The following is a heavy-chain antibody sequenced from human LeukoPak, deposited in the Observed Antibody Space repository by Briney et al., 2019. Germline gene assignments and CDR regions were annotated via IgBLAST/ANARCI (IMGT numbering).Heavy chain of an antibody. CDR3: ARGFLSQYGYSYGRYSY. V-gene: IGHV3-7*01. CDR1: GFTFSSSW. CDR2: IKFDGSAK. Sequence: GGSLRLSCTVSGFTFSSSWMSWVRQAPGKGLEWVADIKFDGSAKFFVDSVKGRFTISRDNAKNSVYLQMDSLRVEDTAVYYCARGFLSQYGYSYGRYSYWGQGTLVTVSS. J-gene: IGHJ4*02. D-gene: IGHD5-18*01.